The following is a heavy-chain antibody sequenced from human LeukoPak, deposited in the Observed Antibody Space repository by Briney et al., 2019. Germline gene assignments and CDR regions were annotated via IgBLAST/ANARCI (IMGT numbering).Heavy chain of an antibody. Sequence: GGSLTLSCTASIYPLSSYDMRWVRQAPGKGVEWVSPICVCGRSTYCADSEKGRFTISRDNSENTLYLQMNSLRGEDTAIYFCAKDARGFQLHRGAFDIWGQGTMVTVSS. CDR2: ICVCGRST. CDR3: AKDARGFQLHRGAFDI. CDR1: IYPLSSYD. D-gene: IGHD2-2*01. J-gene: IGHJ3*02. V-gene: IGHV3-23*01.